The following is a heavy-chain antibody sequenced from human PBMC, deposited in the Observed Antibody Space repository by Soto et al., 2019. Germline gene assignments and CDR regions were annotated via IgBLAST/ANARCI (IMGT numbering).Heavy chain of an antibody. CDR1: GFTVSSNY. CDR2: IYSGGST. CDR3: ARESAWEGGYYVRYYYGMDG. J-gene: IGHJ6*02. Sequence: EVQLVESGGGLVQPGGSLRLSCAASGFTVSSNYMSWVRQAPGKGLEWVSVIYSGGSTYYADSVKGRFTISRDNSKNTLYVQMNSLGAEDTAVYYCARESAWEGGYYVRYYYGMDGWGQGTTVTVSS. D-gene: IGHD3-10*02. V-gene: IGHV3-66*01.